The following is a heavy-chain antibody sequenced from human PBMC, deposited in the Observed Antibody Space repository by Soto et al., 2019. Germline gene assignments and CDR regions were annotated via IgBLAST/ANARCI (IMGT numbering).Heavy chain of an antibody. CDR1: GGTFNTYT. J-gene: IGHJ3*01. Sequence: QVHLIQSGAEVKKPGSSVKVSCKAAGGTFNTYTLIWVRQAPGHGLEWMGRIIPMLTVTNSAQKFQGRLTLTADKSTGTAFMELTSLRSDDTAVYYCSIGRWSAETFDVWGQGTMVPVSS. V-gene: IGHV1-69*02. CDR3: SIGRWSAETFDV. CDR2: IIPMLTVT. D-gene: IGHD2-15*01.